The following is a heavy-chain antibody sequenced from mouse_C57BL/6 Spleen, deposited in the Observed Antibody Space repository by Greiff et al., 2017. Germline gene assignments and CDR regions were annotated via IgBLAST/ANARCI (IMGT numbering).Heavy chain of an antibody. CDR1: GYTFTDYE. CDR3: TRGYYGSPAWFAY. CDR2: IDPETGGT. Sequence: QVQLKESGAELVRPGASVTLSCKASGYTFTDYEMHWVKQTPVHGLEWIGAIDPETGGTAYNQKFKGKAILTADKSSSTAYMELRSLTSEDSAVYYCTRGYYGSPAWFAYWGQGTLVTVSA. V-gene: IGHV1-15*01. D-gene: IGHD1-1*01. J-gene: IGHJ3*01.